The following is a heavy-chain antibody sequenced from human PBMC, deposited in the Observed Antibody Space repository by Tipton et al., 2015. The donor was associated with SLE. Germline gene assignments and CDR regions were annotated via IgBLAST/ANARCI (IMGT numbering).Heavy chain of an antibody. CDR3: ARDYSYDAFDI. CDR1: GGSISSGGYY. D-gene: IGHD5-18*01. V-gene: IGHV4-31*03. CDR2: IYYSGNT. Sequence: TLSLTCTVSGGSISSGGYYWSWIRQHPGKGLEWIGYIYYSGNTYYNPSLKSRVTISVDTSKNQFSLKLSSVTAADTAVYYCARDYSYDAFDIWGQGTMVTVSS. J-gene: IGHJ3*02.